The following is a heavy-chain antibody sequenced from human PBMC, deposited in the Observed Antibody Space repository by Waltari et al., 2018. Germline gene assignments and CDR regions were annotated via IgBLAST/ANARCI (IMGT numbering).Heavy chain of an antibody. J-gene: IGHJ4*02. CDR2: IYTSGRT. CDR1: GGPIRSGNYY. CDR3: ARGSETGANGVFDY. D-gene: IGHD7-27*01. V-gene: IGHV4-61*02. Sequence: QVQLQESGPGLVQPSPTLSLTCPVSGGPIRSGNYYWRWFRWPAGKGLEWIGRIYTSGRTNYNPSLKSRVTISVDTSKNQFSLKLSSVTAADTAVYYCARGSETGANGVFDYWGQGTLVTVSS.